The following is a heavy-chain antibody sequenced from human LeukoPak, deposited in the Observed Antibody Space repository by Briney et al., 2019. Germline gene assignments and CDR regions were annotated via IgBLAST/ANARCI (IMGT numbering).Heavy chain of an antibody. Sequence: GASVKVSCKASGHTFTSYGISWVRQAPGQGLEWMGWISAYNGNTNYAQKLQGRVTMTTDTSTSTAYMELRSLRSDDTAVYYCARDHGSSWLYYYYYYMDVWGKGTTVTVSS. CDR3: ARDHGSSWLYYYYYYMDV. D-gene: IGHD6-13*01. V-gene: IGHV1-18*01. CDR1: GHTFTSYG. J-gene: IGHJ6*03. CDR2: ISAYNGNT.